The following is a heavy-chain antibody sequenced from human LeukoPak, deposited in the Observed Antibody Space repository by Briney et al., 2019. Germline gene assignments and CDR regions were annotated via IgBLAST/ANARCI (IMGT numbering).Heavy chain of an antibody. V-gene: IGHV7-4-1*02. CDR1: GYTFTSYA. Sequence: ASVKVSCKASGYTFTSYAMKWVRQAPGQGLEWMGWINTNTGNPTYAQGFTGRFVFSLDTSVSTAYLQISSLKAEDTAAYYCAREPRRYSSGWYQGGIDYWGQGTLVTVSS. J-gene: IGHJ4*02. D-gene: IGHD6-19*01. CDR3: AREPRRYSSGWYQGGIDY. CDR2: INTNTGNP.